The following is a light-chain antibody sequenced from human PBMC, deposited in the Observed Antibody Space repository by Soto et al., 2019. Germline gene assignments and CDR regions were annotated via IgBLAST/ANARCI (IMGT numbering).Light chain of an antibody. CDR3: QQYSSYSPWL. Sequence: DIQVAQSPSTLSASVGDRVTITCRASQSISTWLAWYQHKPGTAPKLLIYKASTLDRGVSSRFSGSGSETEFTLTLSSLQPEDSATYYCQQYSSYSPWLFGQGTKVEI. V-gene: IGKV1-5*03. J-gene: IGKJ1*01. CDR2: KAS. CDR1: QSISTW.